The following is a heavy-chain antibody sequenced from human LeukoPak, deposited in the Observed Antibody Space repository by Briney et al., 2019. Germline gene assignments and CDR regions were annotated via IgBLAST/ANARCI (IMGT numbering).Heavy chain of an antibody. J-gene: IGHJ4*02. V-gene: IGHV3-21*01. CDR1: GFSFSTYI. Sequence: GGSLRLSCATSGFSFSTYIMNWVRQAPGKGLEWVSSISSGNTYIYYADSVKGRFTISRDNAKNSLYLQMNSLRAEDTAVYYCARDKLGITGTTRDDYWGQGTLVTVSS. D-gene: IGHD1-20*01. CDR3: ARDKLGITGTTRDDY. CDR2: ISSGNTYI.